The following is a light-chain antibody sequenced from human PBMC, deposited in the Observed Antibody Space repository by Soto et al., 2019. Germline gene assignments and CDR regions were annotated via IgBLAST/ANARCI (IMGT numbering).Light chain of an antibody. CDR3: QSYDSSLSEV. CDR2: GNS. J-gene: IGLJ2*01. Sequence: QPVLTQPPSVSGAPGQRVTISCTGSSSNIGAGYDVHWYQQLPGTAPKLLIYGNSNRPSGVPDQFSGSKSGTSASLAITGLQAEDEADYYCQSYDSSLSEVFGGGTKLTVL. V-gene: IGLV1-40*01. CDR1: SSNIGAGYD.